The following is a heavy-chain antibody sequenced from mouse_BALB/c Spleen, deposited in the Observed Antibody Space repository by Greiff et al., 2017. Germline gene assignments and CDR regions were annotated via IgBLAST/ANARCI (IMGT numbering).Heavy chain of an antibody. J-gene: IGHJ3*01. D-gene: IGHD2-12*01. CDR3: ARSRNSAWFAD. Sequence: QVQLQQPGAELVMPGASVKMSCKASGYTFTDYWMHWVKQRPGQGLEWIGAIDTSDSYTSYNQKFKGKATLTVDESSSTAYMQLSSLTSEDSAVYYCARSRNSAWFADWGQGTLVTVSA. CDR1: GYTFTDYW. V-gene: IGHV1-69*01. CDR2: IDTSDSYT.